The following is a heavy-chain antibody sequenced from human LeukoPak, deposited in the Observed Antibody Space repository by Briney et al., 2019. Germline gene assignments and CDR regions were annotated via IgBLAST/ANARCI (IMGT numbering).Heavy chain of an antibody. Sequence: SETLSLTCAVYGGSFSGYYWSWNRQPPGKGLEWIGEINHSGSTNYNPSLKSRVTISVDTSKNQFSLKLSSVTAADTAVYYCARDKRPNHYYDIGSHFDYWGQRTLGPVSS. J-gene: IGHJ4*02. D-gene: IGHD3-22*01. V-gene: IGHV4-34*01. CDR1: GGSFSGYY. CDR2: INHSGST. CDR3: ARDKRPNHYYDIGSHFDY.